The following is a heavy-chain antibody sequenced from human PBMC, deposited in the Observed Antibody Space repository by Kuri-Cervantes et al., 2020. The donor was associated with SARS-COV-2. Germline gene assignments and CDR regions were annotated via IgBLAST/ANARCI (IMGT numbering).Heavy chain of an antibody. J-gene: IGHJ6*02. CDR1: GFTFSSYS. D-gene: IGHD2-2*01. CDR2: ISSSSSYI. Sequence: LKISCAASGFTFSSYSMNWVRQAPGKGLEWVSSISSSSSYIYYADSVKGRFTISRDNAKNSLYLQMNSLRAEDTAVYYCARDQCSSTSCYGTYYYYYYGMDVWGQGTTVTVSS. CDR3: ARDQCSSTSCYGTYYYYYYGMDV. V-gene: IGHV3-21*01.